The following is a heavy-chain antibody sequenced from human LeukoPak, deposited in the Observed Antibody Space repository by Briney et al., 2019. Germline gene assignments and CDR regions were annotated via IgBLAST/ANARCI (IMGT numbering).Heavy chain of an antibody. V-gene: IGHV3-23*01. D-gene: IGHD4-11*01. CDR3: ARWGNDYSQFDS. J-gene: IGHJ4*02. CDR2: VSGSGDNT. CDR1: GFTFNNYA. Sequence: GGSLRLSCAASGFTFNNYAMTWVRQAPGKGLEWVSVVSGSGDNTNYADSVKGRFTISRDNSKNTLFLQVNSLRTEDTAVYFCARWGNDYSQFDSWGQGTLVTVS.